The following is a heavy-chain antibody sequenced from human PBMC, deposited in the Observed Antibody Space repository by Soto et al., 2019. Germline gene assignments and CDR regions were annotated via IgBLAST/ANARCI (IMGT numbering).Heavy chain of an antibody. J-gene: IGHJ4*02. V-gene: IGHV3-23*01. CDR2: ISGSGAGT. CDR1: GFTFTRY. Sequence: GGSLRLSCAASGFTFTRYMTWVRQAPGKGLERVSAISGSGAGTYYADSVKGRFTISRDNSKNTLYLQMNSLRAEDTAVYYCAKDGSEQWLEHLDYWGQGALVTVPS. D-gene: IGHD6-19*01. CDR3: AKDGSEQWLEHLDY.